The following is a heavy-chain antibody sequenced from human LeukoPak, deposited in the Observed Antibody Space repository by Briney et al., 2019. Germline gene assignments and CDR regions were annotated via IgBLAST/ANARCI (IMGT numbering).Heavy chain of an antibody. CDR2: INPNSGGT. CDR1: GYTFTGYY. Sequence: GASVKVSCKASGYTFTGYYMHWVRQAPGQGLEWMGWINPNSGGTNYAQKFQGRVTMTRDTSISTAYMELSRLRSDDTAVYYCAREILVVGYVDVSRNNWFDPWGQGTLVTVSS. CDR3: AREILVVGYVDVSRNNWFDP. D-gene: IGHD1-26*01. J-gene: IGHJ5*02. V-gene: IGHV1-2*02.